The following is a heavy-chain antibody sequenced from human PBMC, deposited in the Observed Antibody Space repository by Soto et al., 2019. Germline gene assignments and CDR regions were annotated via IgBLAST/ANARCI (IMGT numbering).Heavy chain of an antibody. CDR2: ISAYNGNT. CDR1: GYTFTSYG. J-gene: IGHJ6*02. Sequence: QVQLVQSGAEVKKPGASVKVSCKASGYTFTSYGISWVRQAPGQGLEWMGWISAYNGNTNYAQKLQGRVTMTTDTSTSTAYMELRSVRSDDTAVYYCARDVDTAMVTYYYYGMDVWGQGTTVTVSS. D-gene: IGHD5-18*01. V-gene: IGHV1-18*01. CDR3: ARDVDTAMVTYYYYGMDV.